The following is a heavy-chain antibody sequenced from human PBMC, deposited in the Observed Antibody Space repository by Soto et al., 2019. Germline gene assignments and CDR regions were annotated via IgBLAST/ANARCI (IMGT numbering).Heavy chain of an antibody. CDR1: GFTFSSYS. CDR3: ARPGSYNSDYYYYYMDV. Sequence: GGSLRLSCAASGFTFSSYSMNWVRQAPGKGLEWVSSISSSSSYIYYADSVKGRFTISRDNAKNSLYLQMNSLRAEDTAVYYCARPGSYNSDYYYYYMDVWGKGTTVTVSS. D-gene: IGHD1-1*01. CDR2: ISSSSSYI. V-gene: IGHV3-21*01. J-gene: IGHJ6*03.